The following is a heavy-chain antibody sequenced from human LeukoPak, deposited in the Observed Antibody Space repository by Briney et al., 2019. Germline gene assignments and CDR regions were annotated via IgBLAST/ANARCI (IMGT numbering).Heavy chain of an antibody. J-gene: IGHJ4*02. V-gene: IGHV1-69*05. Sequence: SVKVSCKASGGTFSSYAISWVRQAPGQGLEWMGGIIPIFGTANYAQKFQGRVTMTRDTSTSTVYMELSSLRSEDTAVYYCARTYCSSTSCHADLYYWGQGTLVTVSS. CDR3: ARTYCSSTSCHADLYY. CDR1: GGTFSSYA. D-gene: IGHD2-2*01. CDR2: IIPIFGTA.